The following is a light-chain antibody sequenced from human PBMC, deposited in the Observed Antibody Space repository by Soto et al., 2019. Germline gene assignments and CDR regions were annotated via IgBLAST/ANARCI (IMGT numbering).Light chain of an antibody. CDR3: SSYTSSSTV. CDR2: DVS. CDR1: SSDVGGYNY. J-gene: IGLJ1*01. V-gene: IGLV2-14*01. Sequence: QSALTQPASVSGSPGQSITISCTGTSSDVGGYNYVSWYQQHPGKAPKLMIYDVSNRPSGVSNRFSGSKSGNTASLTISGLQAEDEADYSCSSYTSSSTVFGTGTMVTVL.